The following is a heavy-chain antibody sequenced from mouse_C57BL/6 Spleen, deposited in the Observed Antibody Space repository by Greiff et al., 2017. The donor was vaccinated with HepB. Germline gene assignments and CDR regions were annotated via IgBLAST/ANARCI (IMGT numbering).Heavy chain of an antibody. J-gene: IGHJ2*01. CDR2: ISDGGSYT. D-gene: IGHD1-1*01. CDR3: ARDWNYGSSLYDFDY. Sequence: EVMLVESGGGLVKPGGSLKLSCAASGFTFSSYAMSWVRQTPEKRLEWVATISDGGSYTYYPDNVKGRFTISRDNAKNNLYLQMSHLKSEDTAMYYCARDWNYGSSLYDFDYWGQGTTLTVSS. CDR1: GFTFSSYA. V-gene: IGHV5-4*03.